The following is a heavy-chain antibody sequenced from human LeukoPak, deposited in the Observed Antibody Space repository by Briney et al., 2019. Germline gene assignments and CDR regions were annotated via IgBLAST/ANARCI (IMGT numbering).Heavy chain of an antibody. D-gene: IGHD6-13*01. Sequence: GGSLRLSCAASGFTFSSYGMHWVRQAPGKGLEWVAVIWYDGSNKYYADSVKGRFTISRDNSKNTLYLQMSSLRAEDTAVYYCARGRETYSSSWFFDYWGQGTLVTVSS. CDR1: GFTFSSYG. V-gene: IGHV3-33*01. J-gene: IGHJ4*02. CDR2: IWYDGSNK. CDR3: ARGRETYSSSWFFDY.